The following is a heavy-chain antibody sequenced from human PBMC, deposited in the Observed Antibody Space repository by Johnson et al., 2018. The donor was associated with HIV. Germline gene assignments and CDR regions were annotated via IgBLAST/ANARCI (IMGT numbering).Heavy chain of an antibody. Sequence: EVQLVESGGGLVQPGGSLRLSCAASGFTFSSYAMSWVRQAPGKGLEWVSAISGSGGSTYYADSVKGRFTISRDNSKNTRYLQINSLRAEDTAVYYCARDSQWELRPDAFDIWGQGTMVTVSS. V-gene: IGHV3-23*04. CDR1: GFTFSSYA. J-gene: IGHJ3*02. D-gene: IGHD1-26*01. CDR3: ARDSQWELRPDAFDI. CDR2: ISGSGGST.